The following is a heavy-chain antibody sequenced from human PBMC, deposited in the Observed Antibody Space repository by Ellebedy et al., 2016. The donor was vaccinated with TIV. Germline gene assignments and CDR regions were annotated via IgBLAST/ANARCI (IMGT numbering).Heavy chain of an antibody. V-gene: IGHV3-23*01. CDR3: ARRSTDFAFNS. Sequence: GESLKISCAASGFTFSTYPMNWVRQAPGKGLEWVSNISDNGGTTYYADSVKGRFTISRDNSKNTLFLQMSSLRAKDTAVYSCARRSTDFAFNSWGQGTLVTVSS. J-gene: IGHJ4*02. D-gene: IGHD3/OR15-3a*01. CDR1: GFTFSTYP. CDR2: ISDNGGTT.